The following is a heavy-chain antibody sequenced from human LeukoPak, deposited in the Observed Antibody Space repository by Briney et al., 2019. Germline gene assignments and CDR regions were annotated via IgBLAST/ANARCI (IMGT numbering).Heavy chain of an antibody. D-gene: IGHD2-2*01. J-gene: IGHJ4*02. CDR2: ISGSGGST. V-gene: IGHV3-23*01. Sequence: GGSLRLSCAASGFTFSSYAMSWVRQAPGKGLDWVSAISGSGGSTYYADSVKGRFTISRDNSKNTLYLQMNSLRAEDTAVYYCAKTPRVVVPAYLDYWGQGTLVTVSS. CDR1: GFTFSSYA. CDR3: AKTPRVVVPAYLDY.